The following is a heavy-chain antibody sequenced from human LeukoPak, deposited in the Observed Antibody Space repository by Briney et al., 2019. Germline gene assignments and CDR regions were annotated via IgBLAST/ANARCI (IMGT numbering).Heavy chain of an antibody. CDR1: GGSISSYY. CDR2: IYTSGST. CDR3: ARFKDSSGFYSIYYEYYFDY. Sequence: SETLSLTCTVSGGSISSYYWSWIRQPPGKGLEWIGYIYTSGSTNYNPSLKSRVTISVDTSKNQFSLKLSSVTAADTAVYYCARFKDSSGFYSIYYEYYFDYWGQGTLVTVSS. D-gene: IGHD3-22*01. J-gene: IGHJ4*02. V-gene: IGHV4-4*09.